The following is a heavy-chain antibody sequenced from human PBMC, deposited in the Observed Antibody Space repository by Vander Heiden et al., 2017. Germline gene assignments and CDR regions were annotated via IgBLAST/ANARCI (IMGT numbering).Heavy chain of an antibody. V-gene: IGHV3-23*01. J-gene: IGHJ5*02. Sequence: EVQLLASGGGLVQPGGSLRLSVASPGSHFSSYAMGWVRQARGKGLEWVSAISGSGGSTYYADSVKGRFTISRDNSKNTLYLQMNSLRAEDTAVYYCAKDLGYGGLRFDPWGQGTLVTVSS. D-gene: IGHD5-12*01. CDR1: GSHFSSYA. CDR3: AKDLGYGGLRFDP. CDR2: ISGSGGST.